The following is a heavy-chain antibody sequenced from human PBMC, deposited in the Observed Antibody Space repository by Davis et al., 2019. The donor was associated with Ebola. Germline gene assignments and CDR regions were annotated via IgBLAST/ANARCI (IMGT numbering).Heavy chain of an antibody. CDR1: GDSVSSAG. CDR2: TYYSSKWFN. J-gene: IGHJ4*02. CDR3: ARGWLRGYLDY. D-gene: IGHD3-3*01. V-gene: IGHV6-1*01. Sequence: SCAISGDSVSSAGWNWIRQSPSRGLEWLGRTYYSSKWFNDYAVSVKSRITINPDTSKNQFSLQLSSVTPEDTAVYYCARGWLRGYLDYWGQGTLVTVSS.